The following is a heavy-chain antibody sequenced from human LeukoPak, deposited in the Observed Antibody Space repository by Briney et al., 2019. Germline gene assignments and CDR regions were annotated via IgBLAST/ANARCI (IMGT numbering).Heavy chain of an antibody. CDR3: AKERDAKGYFDY. J-gene: IGHJ4*02. CDR2: ISGSGKT. Sequence: GGSLRLSCAASGFNFSTYAMSWVRQAPGQGLEWVSAISGSGKTYYPDSVKGRFTISRDNSKNTLFLQMNGLRAEDTAVYYCAKERDAKGYFDYWGQGTLVTVSS. V-gene: IGHV3-23*01. CDR1: GFNFSTYA.